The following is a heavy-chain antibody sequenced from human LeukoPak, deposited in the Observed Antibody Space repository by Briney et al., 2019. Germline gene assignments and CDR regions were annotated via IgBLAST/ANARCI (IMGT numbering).Heavy chain of an antibody. CDR2: FYPEAGET. J-gene: IGHJ4*02. V-gene: IGHV1-24*01. Sequence: ASVKVSCKVSEYALTELSIHWVRQTPGKGLECVGGFYPEAGETIYAQKFQGRVTMTEDTSTDTAYMELSSLTSDDTAVYYCAAISTPTTRRAYHFDSWGQGTLVTVSS. D-gene: IGHD5-12*01. CDR3: AAISTPTTRRAYHFDS. CDR1: EYALTELS.